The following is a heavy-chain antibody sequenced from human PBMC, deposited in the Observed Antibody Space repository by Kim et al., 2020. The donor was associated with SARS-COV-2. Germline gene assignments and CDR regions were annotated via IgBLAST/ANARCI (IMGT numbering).Heavy chain of an antibody. V-gene: IGHV3-7*03. CDR2: IRPDGSDK. D-gene: IGHD6-19*01. CDR3: VTGIGWFPD. Sequence: GGSLRLSCAASAFTFSDSWMTWVRQVPGKGMEWVANIRPDGSDKSYADSVEGRFTISRDNAKNSLYLQMDSLRAEDTALYYCVTGIGWFPDWGQGTLVTVSS. J-gene: IGHJ4*02. CDR1: AFTFSDSW.